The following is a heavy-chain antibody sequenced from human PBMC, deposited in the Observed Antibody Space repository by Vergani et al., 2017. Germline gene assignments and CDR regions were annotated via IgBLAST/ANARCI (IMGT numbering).Heavy chain of an antibody. J-gene: IGHJ6*02. D-gene: IGHD2-2*01. V-gene: IGHV4-38-2*02. CDR3: AREAYCSSTSCSPSGMDV. Sequence: QVQLQESGPGLVKPSETLSLTCTVSGYSISSGYYWGWIRQPPGKGLEWIGRIYTSGSTNYNPSLKSRVTISVDTSKNQFSLKLSSVTAADTAVYYCAREAYCSSTSCSPSGMDVWGQGTTVTVSS. CDR2: IYTSGST. CDR1: GYSISSGYY.